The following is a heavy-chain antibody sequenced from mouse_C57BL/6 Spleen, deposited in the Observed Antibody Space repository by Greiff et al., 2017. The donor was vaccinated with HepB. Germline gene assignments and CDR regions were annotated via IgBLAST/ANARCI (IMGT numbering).Heavy chain of an antibody. CDR2: IDPSSGGT. V-gene: IGHV1-72*01. Sequence: QVHLKQPGAELVKPGASVKLSCKASGYTFTSYWMHWVKQRPGRGLEWIGRIDPSSGGTKYNEKFKSKATLTVDKPSSTAYMQLSSLTSEDSAVYYCARDYYDYDGFAYWGQGTLVTVSA. J-gene: IGHJ3*01. D-gene: IGHD2-4*01. CDR1: GYTFTSYW. CDR3: ARDYYDYDGFAY.